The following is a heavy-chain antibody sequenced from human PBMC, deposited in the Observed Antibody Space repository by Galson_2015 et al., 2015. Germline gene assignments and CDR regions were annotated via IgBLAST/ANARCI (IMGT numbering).Heavy chain of an antibody. CDR2: ISWNSGSI. J-gene: IGHJ4*02. V-gene: IGHV3-9*01. CDR1: GFTFADYA. D-gene: IGHD5-24*01. Sequence: SLRLSCAASGFTFADYAMNWVRQAPGKGLEWVSGISWNSGSIGYADSVKGRFTISRDNAKNSLYLQMNSLRAEDTALYYCAKDSGPDGCGDDCFDYWGQGTLVTVSS. CDR3: AKDSGPDGCGDDCFDY.